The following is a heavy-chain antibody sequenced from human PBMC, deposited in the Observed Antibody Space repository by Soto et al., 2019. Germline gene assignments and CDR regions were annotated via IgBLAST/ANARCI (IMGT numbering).Heavy chain of an antibody. V-gene: IGHV1-69*13. D-gene: IGHD2-2*01. CDR2: IIPIFGTA. J-gene: IGHJ6*02. CDR3: ARGLGQPRIVVVTAALYYYYGMDV. CDR1: GGTFSSYA. Sequence: SVKVSFKASGGTFSSYAISWVRQAPGQGLEWMGGIIPIFGTANYAQKFQGRVTITADESTSTAYMELSSLRSEDTAVYYCARGLGQPRIVVVTAALYYYYGMDVWGQGTKVTVYS.